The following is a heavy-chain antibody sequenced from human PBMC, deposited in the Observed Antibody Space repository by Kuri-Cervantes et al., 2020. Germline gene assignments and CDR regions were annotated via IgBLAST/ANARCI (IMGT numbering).Heavy chain of an antibody. J-gene: IGHJ6*03. CDR2: INPDGSNT. CDR1: GFTFSNYY. V-gene: IGHV3-74*03. CDR3: ARMTYMDV. Sequence: LSLTCAASGFTFSNYYMHWVRQVPGEGLVWVAHINPDGSNTAYADSVKGRITISRDNAKNSLHLQMNSLRAEDTGVYYCARMTYMDVWGKGTTVTVSS.